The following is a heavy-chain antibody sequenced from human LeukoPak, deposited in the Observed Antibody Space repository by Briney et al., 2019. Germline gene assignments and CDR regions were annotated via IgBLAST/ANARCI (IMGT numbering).Heavy chain of an antibody. CDR1: GFTVSSNY. Sequence: GGSLRLSFAASGFTVSSNYMSGVRQAPGKGLEGASVIYSGGSTYYADSVKGRFTISRDNSKNTLYLQMNSLRAEDTAVYYCASPTYYYDSSGYLPLGYWGQGTLVTVSS. CDR2: IYSGGST. J-gene: IGHJ4*02. CDR3: ASPTYYYDSSGYLPLGY. D-gene: IGHD3-22*01. V-gene: IGHV3-53*01.